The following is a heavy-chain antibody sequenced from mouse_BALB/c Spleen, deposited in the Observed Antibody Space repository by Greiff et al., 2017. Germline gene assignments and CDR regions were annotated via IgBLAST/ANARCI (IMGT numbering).Heavy chain of an antibody. D-gene: IGHD2-2*01. CDR1: GFSLTSYG. CDR3: ARDLYYGYDGAMDY. J-gene: IGHJ4*01. CDR2: IWAGGST. Sequence: VHLVESGPGLVAPSQSLSITCTVSGFSLTSYGVHWVRQPPGKGLEWLGVIWAGGSTNYNSALMSRRSISKDNSKSQVFLKMNSLQTDDTAMYYCARDLYYGYDGAMDYWGQGTSVTVSS. V-gene: IGHV2-9*02.